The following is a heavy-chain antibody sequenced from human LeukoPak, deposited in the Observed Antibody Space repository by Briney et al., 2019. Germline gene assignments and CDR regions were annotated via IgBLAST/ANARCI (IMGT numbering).Heavy chain of an antibody. CDR1: GFTFSGYA. V-gene: IGHV3-64D*06. D-gene: IGHD2-21*02. CDR3: VIDRVVVTATFDV. Sequence: GGSLRLSCSASGFTFSGYAMHWVRQAPGKGLEYVSGIPSNGGTTYYADSVKGRFTISRDNSKNTLYLQMSSLRAEDTAVYFCVIDRVVVTATFDVWGQGTVVTVSS. CDR2: IPSNGGTT. J-gene: IGHJ4*02.